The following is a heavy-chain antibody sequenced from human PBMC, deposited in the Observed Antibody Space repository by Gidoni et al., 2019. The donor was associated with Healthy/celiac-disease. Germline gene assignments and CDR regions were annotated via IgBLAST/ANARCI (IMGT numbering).Heavy chain of an antibody. V-gene: IGHV4-39*01. CDR1: GCSISIRSYY. D-gene: IGHD6-13*01. J-gene: IGHJ3*02. Sequence: QLQLPESGPGLVTPSETLSLTCTVSGCSISIRSYYWGWIRQPPGQGLEWIGSIYYSGSTYYKPSLKSRVTISVDTSKNQFSLKLSSVTAADTAVYYCARGIIAAAGISAFDIWGQGTMVTVSS. CDR2: IYYSGST. CDR3: ARGIIAAAGISAFDI.